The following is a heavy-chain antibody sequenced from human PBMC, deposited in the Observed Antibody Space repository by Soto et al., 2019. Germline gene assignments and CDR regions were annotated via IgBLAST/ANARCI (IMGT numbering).Heavy chain of an antibody. D-gene: IGHD6-13*01. CDR1: GDSVASNSAA. CDR2: TYYRSKWYN. V-gene: IGHV6-1*01. J-gene: IGHJ6*02. Sequence: SQTLSRTCAISGDSVASNSAACNWIMQSPSIGLECLVRTYYRSKWYNDYAVSVKSRITINTDNSKNQFSLQLNSVTPEDTAVYYCARGQQLEHYYYYYGMDVWGQGTTVTVYS. CDR3: ARGQQLEHYYYYYGMDV.